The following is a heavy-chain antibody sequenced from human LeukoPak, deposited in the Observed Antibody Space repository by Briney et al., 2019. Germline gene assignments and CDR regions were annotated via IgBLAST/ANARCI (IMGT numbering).Heavy chain of an antibody. J-gene: IGHJ3*02. V-gene: IGHV3-21*01. Sequence: KPGGSLRLSCAASGFTFSSYSMNWVRQAPGKGLEWVSSISSSSSYIYYADSVKGRFTISRDNAKNSLYMQMDSLRAEDTAVYYCAREEVHAFDIWGQGTMVTVSS. CDR2: ISSSSSYI. CDR1: GFTFSSYS. CDR3: AREEVHAFDI.